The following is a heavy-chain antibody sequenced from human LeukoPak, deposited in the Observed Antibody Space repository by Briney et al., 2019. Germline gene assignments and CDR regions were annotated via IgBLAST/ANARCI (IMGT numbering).Heavy chain of an antibody. CDR3: VRDGELGISVFDL. D-gene: IGHD7-27*01. CDR1: GDSVSSNGAA. J-gene: IGHJ3*01. CDR2: TYYRSKWFY. V-gene: IGHV6-1*01. Sequence: TSQTLSLTCAIYGDSVSSNGAAWNWLRQSPSRGLEWLGRTYYRSKWFYDYAVSVKSRIIVKPDTSKNQFSLQLKFVTAEDTAVYYCVRDGELGISVFDLWGQGTMVTVSS.